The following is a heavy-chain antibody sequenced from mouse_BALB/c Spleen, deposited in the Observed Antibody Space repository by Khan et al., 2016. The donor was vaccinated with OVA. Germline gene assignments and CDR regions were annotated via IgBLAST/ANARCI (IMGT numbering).Heavy chain of an antibody. CDR2: ISSGGDYT. V-gene: IGHV5-6*01. CDR3: ASHLTGSFDD. J-gene: IGHJ3*01. CDR1: GFSFSSYS. Sequence: EVELVESGGDLVKPGGSLKLSCAASGFSFSSYSMSWVRQTPDKRLEWVATISSGGDYTYYPDSVKGRFIISRDNAKNTPYLQMSSLKSEDAAMYYCASHLTGSFDDWGQGTLVTVSA. D-gene: IGHD4-1*01.